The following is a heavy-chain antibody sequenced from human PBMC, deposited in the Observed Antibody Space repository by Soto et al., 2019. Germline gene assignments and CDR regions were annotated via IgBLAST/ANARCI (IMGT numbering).Heavy chain of an antibody. CDR2: IYYTGST. J-gene: IGHJ4*02. CDR3: ARLGAYYQALDS. Sequence: SETLSLTCPVSGGSVSSGSYYWNWIRRPPGKGLEWIGYIYYTGSTNYNPSLKSRITISLDTSQNEVSLKLSSVTAADTAVYYCARLGAYYQALDSWGRGNLVTVSS. D-gene: IGHD3-22*01. V-gene: IGHV4-61*01. CDR1: GGSVSSGSYY.